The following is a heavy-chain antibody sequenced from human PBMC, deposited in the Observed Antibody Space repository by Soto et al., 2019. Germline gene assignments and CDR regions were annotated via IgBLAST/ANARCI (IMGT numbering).Heavy chain of an antibody. Sequence: GGSLRLSCAASGFTFSSYSMNWVRQAPGKGLEWVSSISSSSSYIYYADSVKGRFTISRDNAKNSLYLQMNSLRAEDTAVYYCARYRYNWNTRGWVDAWVQAALVTVSS. J-gene: IGHJ5*02. D-gene: IGHD3-16*02. V-gene: IGHV3-21*01. CDR1: GFTFSSYS. CDR2: ISSSSSYI. CDR3: ARYRYNWNTRGWVDA.